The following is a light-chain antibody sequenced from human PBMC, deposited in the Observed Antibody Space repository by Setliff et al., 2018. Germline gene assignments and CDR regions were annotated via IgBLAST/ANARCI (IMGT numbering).Light chain of an antibody. CDR2: DVG. CDR1: SSDVGGYNH. Sequence: QSALTQPASVSGSPGQSITISCTGSSSDVGGYNHVSWYQQHPGKAPKLMIYDVGKRPSGVSNRFSGSKSGNTASLTISGLQAEDEADYYCSSYTGRNSHVFGTGTKVTVL. J-gene: IGLJ1*01. V-gene: IGLV2-14*01. CDR3: SSYTGRNSHV.